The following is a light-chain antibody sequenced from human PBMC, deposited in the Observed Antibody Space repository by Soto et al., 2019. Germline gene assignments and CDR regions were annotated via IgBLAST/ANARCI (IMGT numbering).Light chain of an antibody. V-gene: IGLV2-14*01. J-gene: IGLJ2*01. Sequence: QSVLTQPASVSGSPGQSITISCTGTSSDVGGYNYVSWYQQHPGKAPKLMIYDVSNRPSGVSNRFSGSKSGNTASLTISGLQAEDEADYYCSSYTSRSTLDVVFGGGTKLTVL. CDR3: SSYTSRSTLDVV. CDR1: SSDVGGYNY. CDR2: DVS.